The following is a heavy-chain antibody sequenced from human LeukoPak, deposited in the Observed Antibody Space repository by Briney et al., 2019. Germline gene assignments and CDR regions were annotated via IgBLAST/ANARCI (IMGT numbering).Heavy chain of an antibody. J-gene: IGHJ3*02. Sequence: SGPTLVNPTQTLTLTCTFSGFSLSTSGMCVSWIRQPPGKALEWLARIDWDDDKYYSTSLKTRLTISKDTSKNQVVLTMTNMDPVDTATYYCARTPQLVIAAAGTAFDIWGQGTMVTVSS. CDR3: ARTPQLVIAAAGTAFDI. V-gene: IGHV2-70*11. CDR1: GFSLSTSGMC. CDR2: IDWDDDK. D-gene: IGHD6-13*01.